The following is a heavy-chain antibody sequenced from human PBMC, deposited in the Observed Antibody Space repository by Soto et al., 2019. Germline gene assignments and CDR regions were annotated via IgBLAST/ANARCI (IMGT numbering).Heavy chain of an antibody. Sequence: GGSLRLSCAASGFTFSSYAMSWVRQAPGKGLEWVSVISGSGGSTYYADSVKGRFTISRDNSKNTLYLQMNSLRAEDTAVYYCAKGALRYCGGDCFNFDYWGQGTLVTVSS. V-gene: IGHV3-23*01. CDR3: AKGALRYCGGDCFNFDY. CDR1: GFTFSSYA. CDR2: ISGSGGST. D-gene: IGHD2-21*02. J-gene: IGHJ4*02.